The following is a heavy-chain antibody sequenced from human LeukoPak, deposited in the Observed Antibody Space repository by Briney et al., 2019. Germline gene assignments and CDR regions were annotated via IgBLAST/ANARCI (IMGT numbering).Heavy chain of an antibody. V-gene: IGHV6-1*01. Sequence: SQTLSLTYAISGDSVSNNSAAWNWLRQSPSRGLEWLGSTYYRSNWYNAYAVSVKSRITINPDTSKNQFSLQLNSVTPEDTAVYYCAREYSSNLGDPWGQGTLVTVSS. CDR3: AREYSSNLGDP. CDR1: GDSVSNNSAA. J-gene: IGHJ5*02. D-gene: IGHD6-13*01. CDR2: TYYRSNWYN.